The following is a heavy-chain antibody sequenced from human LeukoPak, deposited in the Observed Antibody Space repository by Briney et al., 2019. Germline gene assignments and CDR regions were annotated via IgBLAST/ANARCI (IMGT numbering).Heavy chain of an antibody. CDR1: GFTFNSYT. D-gene: IGHD2-2*02. Sequence: GGSLRLSCAASGFTFNSYTMQWVRQAPGKGLEYVSGISSDGDSTYYATSVKGRFIISRDNSKNMLYLQMGSLRAEDMAMYYCARADCSSSSCYTVAYWGQGTLVTVSS. J-gene: IGHJ4*02. CDR2: ISSDGDST. CDR3: ARADCSSSSCYTVAY. V-gene: IGHV3-64*01.